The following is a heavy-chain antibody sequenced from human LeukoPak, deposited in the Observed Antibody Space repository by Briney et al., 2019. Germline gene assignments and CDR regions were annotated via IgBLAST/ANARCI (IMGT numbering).Heavy chain of an antibody. CDR3: AKAGVDTAMALDY. CDR1: GFTFSTYG. D-gene: IGHD5-18*01. V-gene: IGHV3-30*18. Sequence: GRSLRLSCAASGFTFSTYGMHWVRQAPGKGLEWVAVISYDGSNKYYADSVKGRFTISRDNSKNTLYLQMNSLRAEDTAVYYCAKAGVDTAMALDYWGQGTLVTVSS. CDR2: ISYDGSNK. J-gene: IGHJ4*02.